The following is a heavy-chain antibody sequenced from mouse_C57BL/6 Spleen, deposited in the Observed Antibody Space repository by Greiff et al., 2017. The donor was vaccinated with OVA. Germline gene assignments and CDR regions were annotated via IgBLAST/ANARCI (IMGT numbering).Heavy chain of an antibody. D-gene: IGHD2-4*01. J-gene: IGHJ2*01. V-gene: IGHV1-62-2*01. Sequence: VHLVESGAELVKPGESVKLSCKASGYTFNEESIHPVNHNSGQGPAVILLFYPGSGSIKYNEKFKDKATLTADKSSSTVYMELSRLTSEDSAVYFCARHDAYDYDGFDYWGQGTTLTVSS. CDR1: GYTFNEES. CDR3: ARHDAYDYDGFDY. CDR2: FYPGSGSI.